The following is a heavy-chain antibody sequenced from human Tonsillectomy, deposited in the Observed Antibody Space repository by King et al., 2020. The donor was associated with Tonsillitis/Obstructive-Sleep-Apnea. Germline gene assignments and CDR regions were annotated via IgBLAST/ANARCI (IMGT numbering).Heavy chain of an antibody. CDR2: IYSGGST. J-gene: IGHJ4*02. Sequence: QLVQSGGGLVQPGGSLRLSCAASGFTVSSNYMSWVRQAPGKGLEWVSVIYSGGSTYYADSVKGRFTISGDNSKNTLYLQMNSLRAEDTAVYYCARDEGARTSNYYDSSGFDFDYWGQGTLVTVSS. V-gene: IGHV3-66*01. CDR1: GFTVSSNY. CDR3: ARDEGARTSNYYDSSGFDFDY. D-gene: IGHD3-22*01.